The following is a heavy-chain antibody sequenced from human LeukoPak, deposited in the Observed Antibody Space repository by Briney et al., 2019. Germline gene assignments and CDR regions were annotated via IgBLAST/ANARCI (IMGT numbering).Heavy chain of an antibody. CDR2: ISTSSSYI. D-gene: IGHD1-7*01. J-gene: IGHJ3*02. CDR3: ARDPGTTQTLHDAFDI. Sequence: GGSLRLSCAASRFTFSTYSMNWVRQAPGKGLEWVSFISTSSSYIYYADSVKGRFTISRDNARNSLYLQMNSLRAEDTAVYYCARDPGTTQTLHDAFDIWGQGTMVTVSS. CDR1: RFTFSTYS. V-gene: IGHV3-21*01.